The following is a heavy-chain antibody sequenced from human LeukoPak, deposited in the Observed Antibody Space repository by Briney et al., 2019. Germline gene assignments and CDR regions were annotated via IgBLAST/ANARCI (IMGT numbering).Heavy chain of an antibody. V-gene: IGHV3-7*01. CDR2: IKEDGSEK. CDR1: GFTFNIYW. D-gene: IGHD6-13*01. J-gene: IGHJ5*02. Sequence: GGSLRLSCVASGFTFNIYWMSWVRQAPGKGLEWVANIKEDGSEKDYVDSVKGRFTISRDNVKNSLYLQMNSLRAEDTAVYYCAREAGIAAAIVWFDPWGQGTLVTVSS. CDR3: AREAGIAAAIVWFDP.